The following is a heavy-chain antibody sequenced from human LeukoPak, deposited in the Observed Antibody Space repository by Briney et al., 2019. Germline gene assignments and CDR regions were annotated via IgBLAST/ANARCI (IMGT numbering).Heavy chain of an antibody. CDR2: INHSGST. Sequence: SETQSLTCAVYGGSFSGYYWSWIRQPPGKGLEWIGEINHSGSTNYNPSLKSRVTISVDKSKNQFSLKLSSVTAADTAVYYCARVGWSNAFDIWGQGTMVTVSS. D-gene: IGHD3-3*01. V-gene: IGHV4-34*01. CDR1: GGSFSGYY. CDR3: ARVGWSNAFDI. J-gene: IGHJ3*02.